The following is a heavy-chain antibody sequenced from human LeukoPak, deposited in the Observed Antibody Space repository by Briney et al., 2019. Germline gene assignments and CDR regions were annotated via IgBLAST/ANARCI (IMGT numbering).Heavy chain of an antibody. D-gene: IGHD5-18*01. CDR2: INPNSGGT. V-gene: IGHV1-2*02. J-gene: IGHJ4*02. Sequence: GASVKVSCKASGYTFTGYYMHWVRQAPGQGLEWMGWINPNSGGTYYARKFQGRVTMTRDTSISTAYMELSRLRSDDTAVYYCARDVYSLKRGYSYGSAALETDYWGQGTLVTVSS. CDR1: GYTFTGYY. CDR3: ARDVYSLKRGYSYGSAALETDY.